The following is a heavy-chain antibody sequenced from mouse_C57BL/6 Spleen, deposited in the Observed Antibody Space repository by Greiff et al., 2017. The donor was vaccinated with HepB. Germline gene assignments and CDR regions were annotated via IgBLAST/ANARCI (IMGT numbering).Heavy chain of an antibody. CDR1: GFTFSSYG. CDR3: ARPGAGAMDY. J-gene: IGHJ4*01. V-gene: IGHV5-6*01. CDR2: ISSGGSYT. Sequence: VQLQQSGGDLVKPGGSLKLSCAASGFTFSSYGMSWVRQTPDKRLEWVATISSGGSYTYYPDSVKGRFTISRDNAKNTLYLQMSSLKSEDTAMYYCARPGAGAMDYWGQGTSVTVSS.